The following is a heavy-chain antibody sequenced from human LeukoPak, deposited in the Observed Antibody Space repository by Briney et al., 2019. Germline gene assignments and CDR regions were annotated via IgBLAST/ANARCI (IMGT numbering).Heavy chain of an antibody. D-gene: IGHD4-17*01. CDR2: IKQDGSEK. J-gene: IGHJ4*02. V-gene: IGHV3-7*01. CDR1: GFTFSSYW. Sequence: PGGSLRLSCAASGFTFSSYWMSWVRQAPGKGLEWVANIKQDGSEKYYVDSVKGRFTISRDNAKNSLYLQMSSLRAEDTAVYYCARERGKDGDYEIDYWGQGTLVTVSS. CDR3: ARERGKDGDYEIDY.